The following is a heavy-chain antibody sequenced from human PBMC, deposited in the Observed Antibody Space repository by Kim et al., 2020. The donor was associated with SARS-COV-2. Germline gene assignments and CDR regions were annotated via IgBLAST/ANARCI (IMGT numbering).Heavy chain of an antibody. Sequence: GGSLRLSCAASGFTFSGSAMHWVRQASGKGLEWVGRIRSKANSYATAYAASVKGRFTISRDDSKNTAYLQMNSLKTEDTAVYYCTRHGSQSIAAAGTGAFDYWGQGTLVTVSS. CDR3: TRHGSQSIAAAGTGAFDY. D-gene: IGHD6-13*01. CDR2: IRSKANSYAT. CDR1: GFTFSGSA. V-gene: IGHV3-73*01. J-gene: IGHJ4*02.